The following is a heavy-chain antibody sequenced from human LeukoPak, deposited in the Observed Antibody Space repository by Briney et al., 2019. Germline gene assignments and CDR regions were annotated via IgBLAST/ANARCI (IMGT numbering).Heavy chain of an antibody. CDR3: ARKAPRYGNLDYFDF. Sequence: ASLKVFWVASGYTFSDYLIHWVRQAPGQGLEWMGWINPYTGGTTSAQNFQGRVTMTRDESINTVYLELRSLRSDDTAVYFCARKAPRYGNLDYFDFWGQGSLVTVSS. CDR2: INPYTGGT. CDR1: GYTFSDYL. J-gene: IGHJ4*02. V-gene: IGHV1-2*02. D-gene: IGHD4-11*01.